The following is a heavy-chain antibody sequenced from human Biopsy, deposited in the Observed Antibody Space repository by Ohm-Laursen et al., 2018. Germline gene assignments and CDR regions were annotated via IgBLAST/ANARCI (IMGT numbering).Heavy chain of an antibody. Sequence: SQTLSLTCAVSGGSFTGHYWTWFRQPPGKGLVWNVHIPCTGYNSYNALLKSRVTISVDTSRNHFFLRLSSLTAADTAVYYCARGSNDFGGLYFHRWGQGTLVTVSS. V-gene: IGHV4-59*11. D-gene: IGHD4-23*01. CDR2: IPCTGYN. CDR3: ARGSNDFGGLYFHR. CDR1: GGSFTGHY. J-gene: IGHJ4*02.